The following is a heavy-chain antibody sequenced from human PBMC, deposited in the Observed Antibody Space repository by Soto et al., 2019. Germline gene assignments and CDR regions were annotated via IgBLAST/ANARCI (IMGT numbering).Heavy chain of an antibody. J-gene: IGHJ4*02. CDR3: VRSMFYSDESNYSAFES. D-gene: IGHD3-22*01. CDR1: GGSVSSGNYY. V-gene: IGHV4-61*01. CDR2: FYYTGSI. Sequence: PSETPSLTCTVSGGSVSSGNYYWGGVRQPPGKGLEWIGYFYYTGSITYNPSLNSRVTISIDASKNQFSLRLSSVTAADTAVYYWVRSMFYSDESNYSAFESWGRGTLVT.